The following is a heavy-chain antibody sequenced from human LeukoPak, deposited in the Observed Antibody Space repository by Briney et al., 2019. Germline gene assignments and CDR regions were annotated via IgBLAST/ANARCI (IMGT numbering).Heavy chain of an antibody. Sequence: GESLKISYKGSGYSFNTYWIGWVRQMPRKGLEWMGIIYPGDSDTKYSPSFQGQVTISADKSISTAHLQWSSLKASDTAMYYCARGRDGYSFGFDYWGQGTLVTVSS. CDR3: ARGRDGYSFGFDY. V-gene: IGHV5-51*01. CDR1: GYSFNTYW. J-gene: IGHJ4*02. CDR2: IYPGDSDT. D-gene: IGHD5-24*01.